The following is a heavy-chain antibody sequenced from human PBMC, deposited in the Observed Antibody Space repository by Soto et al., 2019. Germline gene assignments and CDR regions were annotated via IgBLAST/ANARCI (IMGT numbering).Heavy chain of an antibody. J-gene: IGHJ4*02. V-gene: IGHV1-3*01. Sequence: ASVKVSCKASGYTFINSALHWVRLAPGQGLEWMGWINAANGDTKYSQNFQGRVTITRDTSASTGYMELSSLTSEDTAVYYCARGRAAYNYLDFDYWGQGTPVTVSS. CDR2: INAANGDT. CDR3: ARGRAAYNYLDFDY. D-gene: IGHD5-12*01. CDR1: GYTFINSA.